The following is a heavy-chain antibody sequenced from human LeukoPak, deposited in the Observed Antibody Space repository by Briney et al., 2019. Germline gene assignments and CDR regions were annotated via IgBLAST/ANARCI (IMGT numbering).Heavy chain of an antibody. CDR2: IYHSGST. CDR3: ARYCSGGSCPYYYGMDV. Sequence: SETLSLTCAVSGGSISSSNWWSWVRQPPGKGLEWIGEIYHSGSTNYNPSLKSRVTISVDKSKNQFSLKLSSVTAADTAVYYCARYCSGGSCPYYYGMDVWGQGTTVTVSS. V-gene: IGHV4-4*02. J-gene: IGHJ6*02. D-gene: IGHD2-15*01. CDR1: GGSISSSNW.